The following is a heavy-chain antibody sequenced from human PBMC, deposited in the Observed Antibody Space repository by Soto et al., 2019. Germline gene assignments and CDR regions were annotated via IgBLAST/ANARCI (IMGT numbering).Heavy chain of an antibody. V-gene: IGHV3-74*01. J-gene: IGHJ5*02. CDR2: INADGTTT. D-gene: IGHD3-3*02. CDR1: GFTFSTYW. CDR3: ATVATHSYNWVDP. Sequence: EVHLVESGGGLVQPGLSLRLSCAASGFTFSTYWMHWGRQAPGKGLVWVSRINADGTTTTYADSVKGRFTISRDNAKNTLYLQMNSLRAEDTAVYFCATVATHSYNWVDPWGQGTLVTISS.